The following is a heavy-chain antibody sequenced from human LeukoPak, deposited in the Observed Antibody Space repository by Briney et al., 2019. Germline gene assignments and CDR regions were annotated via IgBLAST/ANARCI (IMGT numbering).Heavy chain of an antibody. CDR1: GYTFTSYG. CDR2: ISAYNGNT. Sequence: GASVKVSCKASGYTFTSYGISWVRQAPGQGLEWMGWISAYNGNTNYAQKLQGRVTMTTDTSTSTAYMELRSLRSDDTAVYYCAKVRGCYGSGSYDFPIGYWGQGTLVTVSS. J-gene: IGHJ4*02. D-gene: IGHD3-10*01. CDR3: AKVRGCYGSGSYDFPIGY. V-gene: IGHV1-18*01.